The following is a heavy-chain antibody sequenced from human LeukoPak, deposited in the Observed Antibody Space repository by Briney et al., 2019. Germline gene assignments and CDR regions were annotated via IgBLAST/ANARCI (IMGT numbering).Heavy chain of an antibody. CDR2: INPNSGGT. D-gene: IGHD3-10*01. Sequence: ASVKVSCKASGYTFTGYYMHWVRQAPGQELEWMGWINPNSGGTNYAQKFQGRVTMTRDTSISTAYMEVSRLRSDDTAVYYCARGEEHGSGNFDYWGQGTLVTVSS. J-gene: IGHJ4*02. CDR1: GYTFTGYY. CDR3: ARGEEHGSGNFDY. V-gene: IGHV1-2*02.